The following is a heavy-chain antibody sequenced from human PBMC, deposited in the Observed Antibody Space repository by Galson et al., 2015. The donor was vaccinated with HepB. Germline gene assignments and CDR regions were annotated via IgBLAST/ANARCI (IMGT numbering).Heavy chain of an antibody. CDR1: GFTFSSYW. CDR3: ASQSGVAVAGTKGAADKVYYYYGMDV. J-gene: IGHJ6*02. Sequence: SLRLSCAASGFTFSSYWMSWVRQAPGKGLEWAANIKQDGSEKYYVDSVKGRFTISRDNAKNSLYLQMNSLRAEDTAVYYCASQSGVAVAGTKGAADKVYYYYGMDVWGQGTTVTVSS. V-gene: IGHV3-7*03. D-gene: IGHD6-19*01. CDR2: IKQDGSEK.